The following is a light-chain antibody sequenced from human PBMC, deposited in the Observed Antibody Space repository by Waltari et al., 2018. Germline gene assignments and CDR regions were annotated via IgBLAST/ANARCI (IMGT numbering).Light chain of an antibody. V-gene: IGKV1-12*01. J-gene: IGKJ4*01. CDR2: AAS. CDR3: QQANSFPLT. Sequence: DIQLNQSPSSVSASVGERVNITCRASQGISNCLAWSQQKPGKVPKFLIYAASTLQSGVPSRFSGSGTVTEFTLTISSLHPEDFATYYCQQANSFPLTFGGGTKVEIK. CDR1: QGISNC.